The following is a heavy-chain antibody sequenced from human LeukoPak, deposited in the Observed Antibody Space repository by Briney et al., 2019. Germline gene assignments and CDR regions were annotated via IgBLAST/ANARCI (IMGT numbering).Heavy chain of an antibody. J-gene: IGHJ3*02. V-gene: IGHV3-21*01. CDR3: ARVGHYDILTGHAFDI. D-gene: IGHD3-9*01. CDR1: GFTFSSYS. CDR2: ISSSSSYI. Sequence: PGGSLRLSCAASGFTFSSYSMNWVRQAPGKGLEWVSSISSSSSYIYYADPVKGRFTISRDNAKNSLYLQMNSLRAEDTAVYYCARVGHYDILTGHAFDIWGQGTMVTVSS.